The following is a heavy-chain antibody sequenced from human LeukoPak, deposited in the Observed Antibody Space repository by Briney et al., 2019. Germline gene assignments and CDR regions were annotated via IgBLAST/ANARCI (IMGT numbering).Heavy chain of an antibody. V-gene: IGHV4-61*02. CDR3: AREDQTLNWFDP. Sequence: SQTLSLTCTVSGGSISSGDYYWSWIRQPAGKGLEWIGRIYTSGSTNYNPSLKSRVTISVDTSKNQFSLKLSSVTAADTAVYYCAREDQTLNWFDPWGQGTLVTVSS. CDR1: GGSISSGDYY. CDR2: IYTSGST. J-gene: IGHJ5*02.